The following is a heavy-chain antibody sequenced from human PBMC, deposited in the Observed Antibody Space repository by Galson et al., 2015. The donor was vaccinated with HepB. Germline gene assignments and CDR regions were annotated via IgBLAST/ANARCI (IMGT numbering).Heavy chain of an antibody. CDR3: ARHSWPHDF. CDR2: IKPDGSEK. CDR1: GFTFSDRW. D-gene: IGHD1-26*01. Sequence: SLRLSCAASGFTFSDRWMSWVRQAPGQGLEWVANIKPDGSEKYYVDSVKGRFTISRDNAKNSLYLQMSSLGVDDTAVYYCARHSWPHDFWGQGTLVTVSS. V-gene: IGHV3-7*01. J-gene: IGHJ4*02.